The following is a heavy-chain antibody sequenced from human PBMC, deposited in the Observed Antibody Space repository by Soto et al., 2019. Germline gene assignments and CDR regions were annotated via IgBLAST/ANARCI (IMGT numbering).Heavy chain of an antibody. Sequence: QVQLVQSGAEVKKPGSSVKVSCKASGGTFSSYTISWVRQAPGQGLEWMGRIIPILGIANYAQKFQGRVTITADKSTSKAYMEPSSLRSADTAVYYCARGLRGYYDIYRGFDYCAQGTLVTVSS. CDR2: IIPILGIA. CDR1: GGTFSSYT. V-gene: IGHV1-69*02. D-gene: IGHD3-9*01. J-gene: IGHJ4*01. CDR3: ARGLRGYYDIYRGFDY.